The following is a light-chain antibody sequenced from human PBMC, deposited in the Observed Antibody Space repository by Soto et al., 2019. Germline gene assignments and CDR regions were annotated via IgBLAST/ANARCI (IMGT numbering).Light chain of an antibody. Sequence: SVATPAFSVSGAPRGGGTLFPPGNSSKIGAGYDVHWYQQVPGTAPKLLIYGKSNRPSGVPDRFSGSKSGTSASLAITGLQAEDEADYYCQSYDSRLSGYVFGTGTKVTV. CDR1: SSKIGAGYD. CDR2: GKS. J-gene: IGLJ1*01. CDR3: QSYDSRLSGYV. V-gene: IGLV1-40*01.